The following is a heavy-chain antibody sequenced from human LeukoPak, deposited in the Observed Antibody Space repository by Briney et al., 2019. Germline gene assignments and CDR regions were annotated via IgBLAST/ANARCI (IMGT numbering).Heavy chain of an antibody. J-gene: IGHJ5*02. CDR1: GYSISSGYY. CDR2: IYHSGST. V-gene: IGHV4-38-2*02. D-gene: IGHD6-13*01. Sequence: SETLSLTCTVSGYSISSGYYWGWIRQPPGKGLEWIGSIYHSGSTYYNPSLKSRVTISVDTSKNQFSLKLSSVTAADTAVYYCARDRGPESGYSSSWYPNWFDPWGQGTLVTVSS. CDR3: ARDRGPESGYSSSWYPNWFDP.